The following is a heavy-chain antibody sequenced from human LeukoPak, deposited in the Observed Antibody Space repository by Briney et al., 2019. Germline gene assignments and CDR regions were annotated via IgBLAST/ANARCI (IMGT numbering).Heavy chain of an antibody. CDR2: ISSSSSYI. Sequence: GGSLRLSCAASGFTFSSYSMNWVRQAPGKGLEWVSSISSSSSYIYYADSVKGRFTISRDNAKNSLYLQMNSLRAEDTAVYYCARDGYYDSSGRVFDYWGQGTLVTVSS. V-gene: IGHV3-21*01. CDR3: ARDGYYDSSGRVFDY. J-gene: IGHJ4*02. CDR1: GFTFSSYS. D-gene: IGHD3-22*01.